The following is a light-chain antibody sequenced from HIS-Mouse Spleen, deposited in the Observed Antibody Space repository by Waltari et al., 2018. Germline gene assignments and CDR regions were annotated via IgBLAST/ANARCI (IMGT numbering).Light chain of an antibody. CDR2: EVS. CDR1: SSDVGGYNY. Sequence: SASGSPGQSVTISCTGTSSDVGGYNYVSWYQQHPGKAPKLMIYEVSKRPSGVPDRFSGSKSGNTASLTISGLQAEDEADYYCCSYAGSSTSVVFGGGTKLTVL. J-gene: IGLJ2*01. V-gene: IGLV2-8*01. CDR3: CSYAGSSTSVV.